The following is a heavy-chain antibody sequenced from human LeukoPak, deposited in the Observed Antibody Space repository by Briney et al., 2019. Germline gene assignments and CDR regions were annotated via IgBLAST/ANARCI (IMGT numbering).Heavy chain of an antibody. CDR2: INHSGST. Sequence: SETLSLTCAVYGGSFSGYYWSWIRQPPGKGLEWIGEINHSGSTNYNPSLKSRVTISVDTSKNQLSLKLSSVTAADTAVYYCARDEIYYYYGMDVWGQGTTVTVSS. CDR1: GGSFSGYY. V-gene: IGHV4-34*01. J-gene: IGHJ6*02. CDR3: ARDEIYYYYGMDV.